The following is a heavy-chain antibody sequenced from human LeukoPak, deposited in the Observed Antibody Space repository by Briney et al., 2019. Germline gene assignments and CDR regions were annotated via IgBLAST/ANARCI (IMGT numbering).Heavy chain of an antibody. CDR3: AKDIFTMVRGVVDY. J-gene: IGHJ4*02. V-gene: IGHV3-9*01. D-gene: IGHD3-10*01. CDR2: ISWYSGSI. Sequence: PGGSLRLSCAASGFTFDDYAMHWVRQAPGKGLEWVSGISWYSGSIGYADSVKGRFTISRDNAKNSLYLQMNSLRAEDTALYYCAKDIFTMVRGVVDYWGQGTLVTVSS. CDR1: GFTFDDYA.